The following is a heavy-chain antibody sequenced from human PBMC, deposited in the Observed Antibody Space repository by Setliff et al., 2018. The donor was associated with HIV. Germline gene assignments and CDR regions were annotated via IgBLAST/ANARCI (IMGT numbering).Heavy chain of an antibody. J-gene: IGHJ4*02. Sequence: GGSLRLSCAASGFTFSSYWMSWVRQAPGKGLEWVANIKQDGSEKYYVDSVKGRFPISRDNAKNSLYLQMNSLRVEDTAVYYCARQPRWLQFPRYFDYWGQGTLVTVSS. CDR1: GFTFSSYW. V-gene: IGHV3-7*03. CDR2: IKQDGSEK. CDR3: ARQPRWLQFPRYFDY. D-gene: IGHD5-12*01.